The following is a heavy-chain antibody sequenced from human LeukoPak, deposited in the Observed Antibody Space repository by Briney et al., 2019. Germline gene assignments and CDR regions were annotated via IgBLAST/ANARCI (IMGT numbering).Heavy chain of an antibody. V-gene: IGHV1-69*13. CDR2: IIPIFGTA. CDR1: GGTFSSYA. Sequence: SVKVSCKASGGTFSSYAISWVRQAPGQGLEWMGGIIPIFGTANYAQKFQGRVTITADESTSTAYMELSSLRSEDTAVYYCARDGGDQKNDAFDIWGQGTMVTVSS. CDR3: ARDGGDQKNDAFDI. D-gene: IGHD2-21*02. J-gene: IGHJ3*02.